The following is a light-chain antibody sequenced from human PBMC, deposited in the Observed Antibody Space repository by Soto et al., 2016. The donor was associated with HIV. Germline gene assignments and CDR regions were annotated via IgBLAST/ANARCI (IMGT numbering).Light chain of an antibody. CDR3: QQLNTYPIT. CDR1: QGISGY. Sequence: DIQLTQSPSFLSASVGDRVTITCRASQGISGYLAWYQQKPGKAPNLLIYAASTLQSGVPSRFSGSGSGTAFTLTISSLQPEDFATYYCQQLNTYPITFGQGTRLEIK. CDR2: AAS. V-gene: IGKV1-9*01. J-gene: IGKJ5*01.